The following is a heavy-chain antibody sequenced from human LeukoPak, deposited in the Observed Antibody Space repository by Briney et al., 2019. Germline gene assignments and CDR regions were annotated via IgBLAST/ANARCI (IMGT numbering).Heavy chain of an antibody. Sequence: PSETLSLTCTVSGGSISSGGYYWSWIRQHPGKGLEWIGYIYYSGSTYYNPSLKSRVTISVDTSKNRFSLKLSSVTAADTAVYYCARAGNSAYYYYGMDVWGQGTTVTVSS. V-gene: IGHV4-31*03. CDR3: ARAGNSAYYYYGMDV. D-gene: IGHD4-23*01. J-gene: IGHJ6*02. CDR2: IYYSGST. CDR1: GGSISSGGYY.